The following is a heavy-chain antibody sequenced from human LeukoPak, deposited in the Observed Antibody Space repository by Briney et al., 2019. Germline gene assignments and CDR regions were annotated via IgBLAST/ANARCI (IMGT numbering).Heavy chain of an antibody. D-gene: IGHD6-19*01. CDR1: GGSFSGYY. Sequence: SETLSLTCAVYGGSFSGYYWSWTRQPPGKGLEWIGEINHSGSTNYNPSLKSRVTISVDTSKNQCSLKLSSVTAADTAVYYCARGHSSGLFDYWGQGTLVTVSS. CDR2: INHSGST. V-gene: IGHV4-34*01. J-gene: IGHJ4*02. CDR3: ARGHSSGLFDY.